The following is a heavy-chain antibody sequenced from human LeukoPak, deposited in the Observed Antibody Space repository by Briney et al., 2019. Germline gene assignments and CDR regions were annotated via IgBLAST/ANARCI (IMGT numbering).Heavy chain of an antibody. CDR3: AREEANWGCLDY. CDR1: GGSISSGSYY. D-gene: IGHD7-27*01. Sequence: SQTLSLTCTVSGGSISSGSYYWSWIRQPAGKGLEWIGRIYTSGSTNYNPFLKSRVTISVDTSKNQFSLKLSSVTAADTAVYYCAREEANWGCLDYWGQGTLVTVSS. CDR2: IYTSGST. J-gene: IGHJ4*02. V-gene: IGHV4-61*02.